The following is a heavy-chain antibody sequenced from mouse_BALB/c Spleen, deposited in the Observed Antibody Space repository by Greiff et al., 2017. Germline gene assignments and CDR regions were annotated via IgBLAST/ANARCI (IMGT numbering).Heavy chain of an antibody. J-gene: IGHJ4*01. CDR1: GYTFTSYW. V-gene: IGHV1-5*01. CDR2: IYPGNSDT. CDR3: TRWGYGSFYAMDY. D-gene: IGHD1-1*01. Sequence: VQLQQSGTVLARPGASVKMSCKASGYTFTSYWMHWVKQRPGQGLEWIGAIYPGNSDTSYNQKFKGKAKLTAVTSTSTAYMELSSLTKEDSAVYYCTRWGYGSFYAMDYWGQGTSVTVSS.